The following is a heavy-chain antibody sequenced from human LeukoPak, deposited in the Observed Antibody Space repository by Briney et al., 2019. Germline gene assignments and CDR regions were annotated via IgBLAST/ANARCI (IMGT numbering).Heavy chain of an antibody. D-gene: IGHD6-19*01. CDR3: TRAEPGSSWFN. Sequence: PGGSLRLSCAASGFTVRDYHMSWIRQAPGKGLELVSAISGNSTHHAYSVKGRFTIPRDNLKNTLNLQMNSLRAEESAISYCTRAEPGSSWFNWGQGTLVTVSS. CDR2: ISGNST. V-gene: IGHV3-23*01. J-gene: IGHJ4*02. CDR1: GFTVRDYH.